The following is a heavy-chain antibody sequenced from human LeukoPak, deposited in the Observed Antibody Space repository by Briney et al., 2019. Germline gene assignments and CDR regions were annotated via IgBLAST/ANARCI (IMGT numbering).Heavy chain of an antibody. D-gene: IGHD1-1*01. V-gene: IGHV3-7*03. J-gene: IGHJ5*02. CDR2: IKQDGSET. CDR3: ARDGPFSSLTSGWFYP. CDR1: GFTFTSYW. Sequence: PGGSLRLSCAASGFTFTSYWMSWVRQVPGKGLEWVANIKQDGSETHYVDSVKGRFTISRDNAKNSLFLQMNSLTAEDTAVYSCARDGPFSSLTSGWFYPWGQGTLVTVSS.